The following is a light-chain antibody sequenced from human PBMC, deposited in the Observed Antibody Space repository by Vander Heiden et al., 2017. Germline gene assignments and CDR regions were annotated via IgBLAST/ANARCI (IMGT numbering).Light chain of an antibody. J-gene: IGLJ7*01. V-gene: IGLV3-21*04. CDR3: QVWDSSSDHAV. Sequence: SSVLTQPPSVSVAPGKTPRITCGRNNIGSKSVHWYQQKPGQAPVLVIYYDSDRPSGIPERFSGSNSGNTATLTSNRVEAGDEADYYCQVWDSSSDHAVFGGGTQLTVL. CDR2: YDS. CDR1: NIGSKS.